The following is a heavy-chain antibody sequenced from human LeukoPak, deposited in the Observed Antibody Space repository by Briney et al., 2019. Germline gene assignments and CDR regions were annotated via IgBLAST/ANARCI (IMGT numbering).Heavy chain of an antibody. Sequence: PGGSLSLSCAVSGFTFSNYWMSWVRQAPGQGLEWVANIKEDGTEKYYVDSVKGRFTISRDNAKNSLFLQMNSLRVEDTAVYYCGSQFWWAAVSGTTLDYWGQGTLVTVSS. CDR3: GSQFWWAAVSGTTLDY. D-gene: IGHD6-19*01. V-gene: IGHV3-7*05. CDR1: GFTFSNYW. CDR2: IKEDGTEK. J-gene: IGHJ4*02.